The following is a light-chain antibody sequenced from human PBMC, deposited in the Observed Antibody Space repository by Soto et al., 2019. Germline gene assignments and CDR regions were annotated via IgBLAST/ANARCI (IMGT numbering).Light chain of an antibody. CDR3: CSYAGSRTFVV. J-gene: IGLJ2*01. CDR1: SSDVGSYNL. V-gene: IGLV2-23*02. Sequence: QSVLTQPASVSGSPGQSITISCTGTSSDVGSYNLVSWYQQHPGKAPKLMIYEVTKRPSGVSNRFSGSKSDNTASLTISGLQAEDEADYYCCSYAGSRTFVVFGGGTKLTVL. CDR2: EVT.